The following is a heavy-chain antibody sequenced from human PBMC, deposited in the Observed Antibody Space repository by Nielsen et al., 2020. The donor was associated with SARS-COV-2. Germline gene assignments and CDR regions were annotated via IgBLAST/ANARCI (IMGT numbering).Heavy chain of an antibody. J-gene: IGHJ4*02. Sequence: VRQMPGKGLEWIGEINHSGSTNYNPSLKSRVTISVDTSKNQFSLKLSSVTAADTAVYYCARVGGYYDSSGYYYGYFDYWGQGTLVTVSS. CDR3: ARVGGYYDSSGYYYGYFDY. V-gene: IGHV4-34*01. D-gene: IGHD3-22*01. CDR2: INHSGST.